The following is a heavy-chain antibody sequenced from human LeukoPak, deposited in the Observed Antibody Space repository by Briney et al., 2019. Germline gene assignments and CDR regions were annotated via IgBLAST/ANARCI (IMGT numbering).Heavy chain of an antibody. Sequence: GGSLRLSCVASGFTFSSYSMNWVRQPPGKGPEWVSYISSDDTTIYYADSVKGRFTISRDNAKNSLYLQMYSLRAEDTAVYYCARDPRYYYDSSGDLVDYWGQGTLVTVSS. CDR2: ISSDDTTI. V-gene: IGHV3-48*01. CDR3: ARDPRYYYDSSGDLVDY. CDR1: GFTFSSYS. D-gene: IGHD3-22*01. J-gene: IGHJ4*02.